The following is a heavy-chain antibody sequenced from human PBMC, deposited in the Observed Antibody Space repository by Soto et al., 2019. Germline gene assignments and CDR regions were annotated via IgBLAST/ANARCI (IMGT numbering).Heavy chain of an antibody. Sequence: GXSARLSCAASGFTFSSYDLSWFRQAPGKGLEWVSGVNWNGGSTGYADSVKGRFTISRDNAKNSLYLQMNSLRAEDTAFYYCVRGASLNFDYWGQGTLVTVSS. V-gene: IGHV3-20*04. CDR1: GFTFSSYD. J-gene: IGHJ4*02. CDR2: VNWNGGST. D-gene: IGHD1-26*01. CDR3: VRGASLNFDY.